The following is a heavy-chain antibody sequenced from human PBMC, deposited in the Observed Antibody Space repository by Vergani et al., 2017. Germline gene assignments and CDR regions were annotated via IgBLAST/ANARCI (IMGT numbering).Heavy chain of an antibody. CDR3: AKWSNGNTFDY. D-gene: IGHD1/OR15-1a*01. CDR1: GFTFSSYW. V-gene: IGHV3-7*01. Sequence: EVQLVESGGGLVKPGGSLRLSCAASGFTFSSYWMSWVRQAPGKGLEWVANIKQDGSEKYYVDSVKGRFTISRDNAKNSLYLQMNSLRAEDTAVYYCAKWSNGNTFDYWGQGTLVTVSS. J-gene: IGHJ4*02. CDR2: IKQDGSEK.